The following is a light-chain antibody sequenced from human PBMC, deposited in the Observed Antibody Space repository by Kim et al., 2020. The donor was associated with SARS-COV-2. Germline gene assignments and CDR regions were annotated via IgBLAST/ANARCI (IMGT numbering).Light chain of an antibody. CDR3: QQTYTFPFT. J-gene: IGKJ2*01. CDR1: QNINKF. V-gene: IGKV1-39*01. Sequence: DIQMTQSPSALSTSVGDSVTITCRASQNINKFLNWYQQEAGKVPKLLIYGASTLERGVPSRFTGRGSGTNFTLTISSLQLGDFASYYCQQTYTFPFTFGQGTKLEIK. CDR2: GAS.